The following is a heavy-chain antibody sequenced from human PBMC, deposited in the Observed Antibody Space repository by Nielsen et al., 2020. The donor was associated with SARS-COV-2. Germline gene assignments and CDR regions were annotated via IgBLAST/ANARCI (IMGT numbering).Heavy chain of an antibody. CDR1: GFTFDDYD. D-gene: IGHD2-2*01. J-gene: IGHJ4*02. CDR3: AKDRVGYCSSTSCLYYFDY. CDR2: ISWNSGSI. V-gene: IGHV3-9*01. Sequence: SLKISCAASGFTFDDYDMHWVRQAAGKGPEWVSGISWNSGSIGYADSVKGRFTISRDNAKNSLYLKMNSLRAEDTALYYCAKDRVGYCSSTSCLYYFDYWGQGTLVTVSS.